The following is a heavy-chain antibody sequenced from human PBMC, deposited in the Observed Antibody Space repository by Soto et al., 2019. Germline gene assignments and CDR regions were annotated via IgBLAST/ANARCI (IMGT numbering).Heavy chain of an antibody. D-gene: IGHD3-3*01. Sequence: HGESLKISCKGSGYSFTSYWISWVRQMPGKGLEWMGRIDPSDSYTNYSPSFQGHVTISADKSISTAYLQWSSLKASDTAMYYCARHSLYYDFWSGYYKEGYFDYWGQGTLVTVSS. CDR2: IDPSDSYT. CDR1: GYSFTSYW. CDR3: ARHSLYYDFWSGYYKEGYFDY. J-gene: IGHJ4*02. V-gene: IGHV5-10-1*01.